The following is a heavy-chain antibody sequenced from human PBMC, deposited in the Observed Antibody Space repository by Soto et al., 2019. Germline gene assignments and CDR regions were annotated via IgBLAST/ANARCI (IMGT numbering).Heavy chain of an antibody. J-gene: IGHJ6*02. CDR3: AKEDIVVVPAAIPYCYYGMDV. CDR1: GGTFSSYA. Sequence: QVQLVQSGAEVKKPGSSVKVSCKASGGTFSSYAISWVRQAPGQGLEWMGGIIPIFGTANYAQKFQGRVPITADESTSTAYMELSSQRSEDTAVYYCAKEDIVVVPAAIPYCYYGMDVWGQGTTVTVSS. CDR2: IIPIFGTA. V-gene: IGHV1-69*01. D-gene: IGHD2-2*02.